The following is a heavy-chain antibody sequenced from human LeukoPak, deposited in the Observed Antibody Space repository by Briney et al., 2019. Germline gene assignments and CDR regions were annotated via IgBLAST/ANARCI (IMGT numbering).Heavy chain of an antibody. CDR1: GFTFSSYA. D-gene: IGHD2-15*01. CDR3: ARRGGRWGGVDY. V-gene: IGHV3-30-3*01. CDR2: ISYDGSNK. J-gene: IGHJ4*02. Sequence: GRSLRLSCAASGFTFSSYAMHWVRQAPGKGLEWVAVISYDGSNKYYADSVKGRFTISVDTSKNQFSLKLSSVTAADTAVYYCARRGGRWGGVDYWGQGTLVTVSS.